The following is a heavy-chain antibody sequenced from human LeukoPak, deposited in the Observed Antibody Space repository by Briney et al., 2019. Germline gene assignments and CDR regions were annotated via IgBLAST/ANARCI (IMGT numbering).Heavy chain of an antibody. J-gene: IGHJ4*02. D-gene: IGHD3-10*01. CDR1: GFTFSRYW. V-gene: IGHV3-48*03. CDR2: ITSSGSTI. Sequence: GGSLRLSCAASGFTFSRYWMSWVRQAPGKGLEWVSYITSSGSTIYYADSVKGRFTISRDNAKNSLYLQMNSLRAEDTAVYYCARVKRFADYFDYWGQGTLVTVSS. CDR3: ARVKRFADYFDY.